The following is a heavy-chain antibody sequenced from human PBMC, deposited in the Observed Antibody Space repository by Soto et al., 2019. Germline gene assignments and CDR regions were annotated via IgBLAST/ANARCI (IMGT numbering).Heavy chain of an antibody. CDR2: IKQDGSEK. D-gene: IGHD2-2*01. CDR1: GFTFSSYW. V-gene: IGHV3-7*01. CDR3: ARDCSTTSCYLAPYFYYGMDV. J-gene: IGHJ6*02. Sequence: PGGSLRLSCAASGFTFSSYWMSWVRQAPGKGLEWVANIKQDGSEKYYVDSVKGRFTISRDNAKKSLYLQMNSLRAEDTAVYYCARDCSTTSCYLAPYFYYGMDVWGQGTTVTV.